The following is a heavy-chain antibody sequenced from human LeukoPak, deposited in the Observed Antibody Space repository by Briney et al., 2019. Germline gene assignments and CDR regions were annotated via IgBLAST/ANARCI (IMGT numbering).Heavy chain of an antibody. J-gene: IGHJ3*02. Sequence: GGSLRLSCAASGFTFRNYGMTWVRQAPGKGLEWVSAISGSGGTTSYADSVKGRFTISRDNSKNTLYLQMNSLRADDTAVYYCASRAPEGAFDMWGQGTTVAVSS. V-gene: IGHV3-23*01. CDR2: ISGSGGTT. CDR3: ASRAPEGAFDM. CDR1: GFTFRNYG.